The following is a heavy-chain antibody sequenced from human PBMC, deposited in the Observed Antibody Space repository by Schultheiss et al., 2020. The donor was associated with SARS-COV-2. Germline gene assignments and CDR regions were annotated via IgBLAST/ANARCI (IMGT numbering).Heavy chain of an antibody. J-gene: IGHJ3*02. Sequence: GGSLRLSCAASGFTFDDYAMHWVRQAPGKGLEWVSGISWNSGSIGYADSVKGRFTISRDNAKNSLYLQMNSLRAEDTAVYYCARDCVSSGYPNDAFDIWGQGTMVTVSS. D-gene: IGHD3-22*01. CDR3: ARDCVSSGYPNDAFDI. CDR1: GFTFDDYA. CDR2: ISWNSGSI. V-gene: IGHV3-9*01.